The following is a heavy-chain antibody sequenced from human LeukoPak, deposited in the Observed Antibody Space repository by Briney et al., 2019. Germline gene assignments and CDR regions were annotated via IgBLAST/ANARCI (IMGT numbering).Heavy chain of an antibody. V-gene: IGHV3-23*01. CDR1: GFTFSSYA. CDR2: ISGSGGST. Sequence: GGSLRLSCAASGFTFSSYAMSWVRQAPGKGLEWVSAISGSGGSTYYADSVKGRFTISRDNSKNTLYLQMNSLRAEDTAVYYCAKKPPDYGGNSYYFDCWGQGTLVTVSS. CDR3: AKKPPDYGGNSYYFDC. J-gene: IGHJ4*02. D-gene: IGHD4-23*01.